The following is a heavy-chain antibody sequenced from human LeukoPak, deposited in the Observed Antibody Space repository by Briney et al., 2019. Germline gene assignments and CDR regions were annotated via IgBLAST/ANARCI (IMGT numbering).Heavy chain of an antibody. CDR3: AKDYGSGSYYTLYY. D-gene: IGHD3-10*01. Sequence: GGSLRLSCAASGFTFSSYGMHWVRQAPGKGLEWVAVIWYDGSNKYYADSVKGRITVSRDNSKNTLYLQMNSLRAEDTAVYYCAKDYGSGSYYTLYYWGQGTLVTVSS. CDR1: GFTFSSYG. V-gene: IGHV3-33*06. J-gene: IGHJ4*02. CDR2: IWYDGSNK.